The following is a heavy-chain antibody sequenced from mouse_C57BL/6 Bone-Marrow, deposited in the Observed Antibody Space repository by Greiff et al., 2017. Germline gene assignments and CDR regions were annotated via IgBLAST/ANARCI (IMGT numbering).Heavy chain of an antibody. CDR1: GFTFSDAW. Sequence: EVQRVESGGGLVQPGGSMKLSCAASGFTFSDAWMDWVRQSPEKGLEWVAEIRNKANNHATYYAESVKGRFTISRDDSKSSVYLQMNSVRAEDTGSYYCTRFPLTGTEYYFDYGGQGTTLTVSS. D-gene: IGHD4-1*01. CDR3: TRFPLTGTEYYFDY. J-gene: IGHJ2*01. V-gene: IGHV6-6*01. CDR2: IRNKANNHAT.